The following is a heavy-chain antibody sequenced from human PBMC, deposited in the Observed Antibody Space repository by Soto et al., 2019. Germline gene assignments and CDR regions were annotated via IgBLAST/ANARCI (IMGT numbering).Heavy chain of an antibody. V-gene: IGHV2-70*04. D-gene: IGHD3-16*01. CDR3: ALSGGPDLPFDY. J-gene: IGHJ4*02. Sequence: SGPTLVNPTQTLTLTCTFSGFSLSTSGMRVSWIRQPPGKALEWLARIDWDDDKFYSTSLKTRLTISKGTSKNQVVLTMTNMDPVDTATYYCALSGGPDLPFDYWGQGTLVTVSS. CDR2: IDWDDDK. CDR1: GFSLSTSGMR.